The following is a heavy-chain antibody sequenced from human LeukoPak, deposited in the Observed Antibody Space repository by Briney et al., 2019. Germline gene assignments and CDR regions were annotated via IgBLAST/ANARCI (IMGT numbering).Heavy chain of an antibody. V-gene: IGHV4-34*01. CDR2: INHSGST. CDR1: GGSFSGYY. Sequence: SETLSLTRAVYGGSFSGYYWSWIRQPPGKGLEWIGEINHSGSTNYNPSLKSRVTISVDTSKNQFSLKLSSVTAADTAVYYCARGYSYGSNYFDYWGQGTLVTISS. J-gene: IGHJ4*02. CDR3: ARGYSYGSNYFDY. D-gene: IGHD5-18*01.